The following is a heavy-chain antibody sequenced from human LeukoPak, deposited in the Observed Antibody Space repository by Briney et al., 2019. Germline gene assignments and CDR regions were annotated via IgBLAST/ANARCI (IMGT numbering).Heavy chain of an antibody. CDR2: FDPEDGET. J-gene: IGHJ4*02. CDR1: GYTLTELS. V-gene: IGHV1-24*01. D-gene: IGHD1-26*01. CDR3: ATATYSGSYQYFAY. Sequence: VASVKVSCKVSGYTLTELSMHWERQAPGKGLEWMGGFDPEDGETIYAQKFQGRVTMTEDTSTDTAYMELSSLRSEDTAVYYCATATYSGSYQYFAYWGQGTLVTLSS.